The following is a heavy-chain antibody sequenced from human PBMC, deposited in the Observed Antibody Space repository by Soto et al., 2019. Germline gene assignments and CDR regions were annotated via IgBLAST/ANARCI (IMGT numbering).Heavy chain of an antibody. CDR3: RAYSSGWTFDY. J-gene: IGHJ4*02. Sequence: VGSLILSWTASGFTFRNYGMHWVRQAPGKGLEWVAVISYAASVKGRFTISRDDSKNTAYLQMNSLKTEDTAVYYCRAYSSGWTFDYWGQGTLVTVSS. D-gene: IGHD6-19*01. V-gene: IGHV3-73*01. CDR2: VI. CDR1: GFTFRNYG.